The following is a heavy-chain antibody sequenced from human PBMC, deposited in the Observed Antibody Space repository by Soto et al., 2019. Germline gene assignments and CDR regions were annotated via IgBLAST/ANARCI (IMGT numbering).Heavy chain of an antibody. J-gene: IGHJ1*01. D-gene: IGHD1-26*01. V-gene: IGHV3-30-3*01. CDR2: SHDGSHK. CDR3: ATWEERYFQD. Sequence: QVQLVESGGGVVQPGRSLRLSCAASGFTFNSFTMHWVRQAPGKGLEWVAVSHDGSHKYSADSVKGRFTISRDDSKNTLYLQMSSLGVEDTAIYYCATWEERYFQDWGQGTLVTVSS. CDR1: GFTFNSFT.